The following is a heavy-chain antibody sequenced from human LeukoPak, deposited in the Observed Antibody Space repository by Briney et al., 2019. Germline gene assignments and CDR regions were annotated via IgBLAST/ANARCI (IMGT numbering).Heavy chain of an antibody. J-gene: IGHJ4*02. CDR3: AIDCSGNNCYSNDF. Sequence: ASVKVSCKTSGYSFTGQYMHWVRQAPGQGLEWRGWINPNTGGTNYAQKFQGRVTMTRDTSITTGYMELSSLRSDDTAVYYCAIDCSGNNCYSNDFWGQGTLVTVSS. D-gene: IGHD2-15*01. CDR1: GYSFTGQY. V-gene: IGHV1-2*02. CDR2: INPNTGGT.